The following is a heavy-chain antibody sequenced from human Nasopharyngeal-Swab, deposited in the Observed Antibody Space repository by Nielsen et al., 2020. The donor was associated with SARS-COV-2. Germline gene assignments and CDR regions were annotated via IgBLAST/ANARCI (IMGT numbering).Heavy chain of an antibody. Sequence: GESLKLSCKGSGYSFPSYWIGWVRQMPGKGLEWMGIIYPGDSDTRYSPSFQGQVTISADKSISTAYLQWSSLKASDTAMYYCATDITGTGGYMDVWGKGTTVTVSS. CDR2: IYPGDSDT. D-gene: IGHD1-20*01. V-gene: IGHV5-51*01. CDR3: ATDITGTGGYMDV. CDR1: GYSFPSYW. J-gene: IGHJ6*03.